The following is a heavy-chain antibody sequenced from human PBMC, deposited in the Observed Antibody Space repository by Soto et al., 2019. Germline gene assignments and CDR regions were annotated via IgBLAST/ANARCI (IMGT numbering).Heavy chain of an antibody. CDR1: GGSSISYF. CDR3: ARLIHCKTTSCYFDY. V-gene: IGHV4-59*08. J-gene: IGHJ4*02. Sequence: SETLSLTCTVSGGSSISYFWSWIRQPPGKGLEWMGYIFYRGTTNYNPSLKSRVTISVDTSKNQFSLKLSSVTAADTAVFYCARLIHCKTTSCYFDYWGQGTLVTVSS. CDR2: IFYRGTT. D-gene: IGHD2-2*01.